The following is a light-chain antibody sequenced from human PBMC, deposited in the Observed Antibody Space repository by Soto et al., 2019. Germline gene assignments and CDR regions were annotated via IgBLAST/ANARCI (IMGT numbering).Light chain of an antibody. Sequence: QSVLTQPPSASGTPGQSVAISCSGSSSNIGSNYVYWYQQLPGAAPKVLIYRNNQRPSGVPDRFSGSKSGTSASLAISGLGSDDEADYYCASWDESLSGYVFGTGTKLTVL. V-gene: IGLV1-47*01. CDR1: SSNIGSNY. J-gene: IGLJ1*01. CDR3: ASWDESLSGYV. CDR2: RNN.